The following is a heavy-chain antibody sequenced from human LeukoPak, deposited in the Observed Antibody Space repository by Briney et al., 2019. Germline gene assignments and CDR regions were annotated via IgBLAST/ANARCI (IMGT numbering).Heavy chain of an antibody. D-gene: IGHD3-22*01. CDR1: GGTFISYA. CDR2: IIPIFGTA. V-gene: IGHV1-69*13. J-gene: IGHJ5*02. Sequence: SVKVSCKASGGTFISYAISWVRQAPGQGLEWMGGIIPIFGTANYAQKFQGRVTITADESTSTAYMELSSLRSEDTAVYYCARDHYYDSSGRIKRNWFDPWGQGTLVTVSS. CDR3: ARDHYYDSSGRIKRNWFDP.